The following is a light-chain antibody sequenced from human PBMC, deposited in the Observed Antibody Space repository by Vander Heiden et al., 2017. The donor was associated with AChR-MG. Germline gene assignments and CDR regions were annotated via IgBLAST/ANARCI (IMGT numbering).Light chain of an antibody. V-gene: IGLV6-57*02. Sequence: NFILTPPHPVSESPGKTGTIACTGSSGSIASNDVQWYQQRPGSAPTTVIYEDNQRPSGVPDRFSGSIDSSSNSASLTISGLKTEDESDYYCQSYDSSNHVVFGGGTKLTVL. CDR3: QSYDSSNHVV. CDR2: EDN. J-gene: IGLJ2*01. CDR1: SGSIASND.